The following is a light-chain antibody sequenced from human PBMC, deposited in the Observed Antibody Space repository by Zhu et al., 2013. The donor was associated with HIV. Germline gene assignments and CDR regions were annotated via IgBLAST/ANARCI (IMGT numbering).Light chain of an antibody. V-gene: IGKV1-17*01. CDR2: EAS. Sequence: DIQMTQSPSSLSASVGDRVTITCRASQGIRNDLAWYQQKAGKVPKRLIYEASTLQGGVPSRFSGSGSVTEFTLTISSLQPEDFATYYCLQYSSYPYSFGQGTKLEI. CDR3: LQYSSYPYS. CDR1: QGIRND. J-gene: IGKJ2*03.